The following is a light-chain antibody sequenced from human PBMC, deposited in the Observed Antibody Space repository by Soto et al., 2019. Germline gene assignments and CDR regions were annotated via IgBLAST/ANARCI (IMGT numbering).Light chain of an antibody. CDR3: QQRSNGPPMYT. J-gene: IGKJ2*01. V-gene: IGKV3-11*01. CDR1: QSVSNY. CDR2: DAS. Sequence: EIVLTQSPATLYLSPGERATLSCRASQSVSNYLAWYQQKPGQAPRLLIYDASNRATGIPARFSGSGSGTDFTLTISSLEPEDFAVYYCQQRSNGPPMYTFGQGTKLEIK.